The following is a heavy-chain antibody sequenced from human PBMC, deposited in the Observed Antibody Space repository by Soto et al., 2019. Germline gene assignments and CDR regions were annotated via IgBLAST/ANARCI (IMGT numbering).Heavy chain of an antibody. Sequence: GASVKVSCKASGYTFTGYYMHWVRQAPGQGLEWMGWINPNSGGTNYAQKFQGWVTMTRDTSISTAYMELSRLRSDDTAVYYCARDLYGDYVGYSFDYWGPGTLVTVSS. CDR1: GYTFTGYY. CDR2: INPNSGGT. CDR3: ARDLYGDYVGYSFDY. D-gene: IGHD4-17*01. V-gene: IGHV1-2*04. J-gene: IGHJ4*02.